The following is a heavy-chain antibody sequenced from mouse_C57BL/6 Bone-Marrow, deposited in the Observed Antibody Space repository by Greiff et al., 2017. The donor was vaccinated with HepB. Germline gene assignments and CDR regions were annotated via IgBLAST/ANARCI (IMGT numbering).Heavy chain of an antibody. D-gene: IGHD3-2*02. V-gene: IGHV1-69*01. J-gene: IGHJ4*01. CDR2: IDPSDSYT. CDR1: GYTFTSYW. Sequence: VQLQQPGAELVMPGASVKLSCKASGYTFTSYWMHWVKQRPGQGLEWIGEIDPSDSYTNYNQKFKGKSTLTVDKSSSTAYMQLSSLTSEDSAVYYCARSELRLPSMDYWGQGTSVTVSS. CDR3: ARSELRLPSMDY.